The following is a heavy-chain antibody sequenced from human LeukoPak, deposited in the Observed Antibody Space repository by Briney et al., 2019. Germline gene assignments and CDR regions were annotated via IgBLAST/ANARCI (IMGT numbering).Heavy chain of an antibody. Sequence: GKSLKISCKGSGYSFTSYWIGWVRQMPGKGLEWMGIIYPGDSDTRYSPSFQGQVTISADKSISTAYLQWSSLKASDTAMYYCARLTSYRWGGYLPYYFDYWGQGTLVTVSS. D-gene: IGHD3-3*01. CDR1: GYSFTSYW. CDR3: ARLTSYRWGGYLPYYFDY. CDR2: IYPGDSDT. V-gene: IGHV5-51*01. J-gene: IGHJ4*02.